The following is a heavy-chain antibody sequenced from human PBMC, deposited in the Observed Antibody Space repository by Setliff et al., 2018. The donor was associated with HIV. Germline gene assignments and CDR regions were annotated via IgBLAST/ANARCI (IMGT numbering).Heavy chain of an antibody. CDR1: GYTFIDYY. J-gene: IGHJ4*02. Sequence: AASVKVSCKASGYTFIDYYIHWVRQAPGQGLEWMGWINPKTGGTSFAKKFQDRVTMSRDTSISTAYMQLSSLTSEDTAVYYCVIRKAGSGGSRPIDYWGQGTPLTSPQ. V-gene: IGHV1-2*02. CDR2: INPKTGGT. D-gene: IGHD6-19*01. CDR3: VIRKAGSGGSRPIDY.